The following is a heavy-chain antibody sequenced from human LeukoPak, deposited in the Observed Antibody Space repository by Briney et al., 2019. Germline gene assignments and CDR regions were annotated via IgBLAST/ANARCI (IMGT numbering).Heavy chain of an antibody. D-gene: IGHD3-22*01. CDR2: IGTAGDT. V-gene: IGHV3-13*01. J-gene: IGHJ4*02. CDR1: GFTFSSYD. CDR3: ASGYYDSSGYYSFDY. Sequence: PGGSLRLSCAASGFTFSSYDMHWVRQATGKGLEWVSAIGTAGDTYYPGSVKGRFTISRENAKNSLYLQMNSLRAGDTAVYYCASGYYDSSGYYSFDYWGQGTLVTVSS.